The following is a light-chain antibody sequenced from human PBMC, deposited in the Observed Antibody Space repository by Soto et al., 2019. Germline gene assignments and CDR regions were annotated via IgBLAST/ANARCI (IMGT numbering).Light chain of an antibody. CDR1: QSVSFW. V-gene: IGKV1-5*03. CDR2: KAS. J-gene: IGKJ1*01. CDR3: QQYNTYWT. Sequence: DIQMTQSPSILSASVGDRVTITCRASQSVSFWLAWYQQKPGKAPKLLIYKASNLESGVPSRFSGGGFGTEFTLTISSLQPDDFATYYCQQYNTYWTFGQGTKWEIK.